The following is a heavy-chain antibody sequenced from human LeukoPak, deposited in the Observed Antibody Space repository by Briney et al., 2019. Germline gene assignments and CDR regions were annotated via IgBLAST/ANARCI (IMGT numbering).Heavy chain of an antibody. V-gene: IGHV3-23*01. J-gene: IGHJ3*02. CDR3: AKDLKTLDAFDI. CDR2: ISGSGGST. CDR1: GSTFNIYA. Sequence: GGSLRLSCAASGSTFNIYAMSWVRQPPGKGLEWVSGISGSGGSTCYADSVKGRFTISRDNSKNTVFLQMNSLRAEDTAVYYSAKDLKTLDAFDIWGQGTMVTVSS.